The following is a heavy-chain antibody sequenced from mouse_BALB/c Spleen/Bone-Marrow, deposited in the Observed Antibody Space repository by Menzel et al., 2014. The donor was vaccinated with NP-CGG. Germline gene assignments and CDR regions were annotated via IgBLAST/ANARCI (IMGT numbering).Heavy chain of an antibody. Sequence: QVQLQQSRAELVKPGASVKLSCKASGYTFSNHYMYWVKQRPGQGLEWIGESNPSNGGSNFNEKFKSKATLTVDKSSSTAYMQLSGLTSEDSAVYYCTRSNYGYWYFDVWGAGTTVTVSS. CDR2: SNPSNGGS. J-gene: IGHJ1*01. CDR3: TRSNYGYWYFDV. CDR1: GYTFSNHY. V-gene: IGHV1S81*02. D-gene: IGHD1-1*01.